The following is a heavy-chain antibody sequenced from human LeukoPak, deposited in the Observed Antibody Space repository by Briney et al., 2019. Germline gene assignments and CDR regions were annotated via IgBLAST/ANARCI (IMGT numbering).Heavy chain of an antibody. D-gene: IGHD6-13*01. Sequence: SETLSLTCTVSGGSISGYYWSWIRQPPGKGLEWIGYIYYSGSTNYNPSLKSRVTISVDTSKNQFSLKLSSVTAADTAVYYCARVLPGIAAAGNDNWFDPWGQGTLVTVSS. CDR1: GGSISGYY. J-gene: IGHJ5*02. V-gene: IGHV4-59*01. CDR3: ARVLPGIAAAGNDNWFDP. CDR2: IYYSGST.